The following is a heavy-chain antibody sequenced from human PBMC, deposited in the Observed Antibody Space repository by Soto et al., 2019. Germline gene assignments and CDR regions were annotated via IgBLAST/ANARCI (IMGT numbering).Heavy chain of an antibody. V-gene: IGHV1-24*01. Sequence: ASVKVSCKVSGYTLTELSMHWVRQAPGKGLERMGGFDPEDGETIYAQKFQGRVTMTEDTSTDTAYMELSSLRSEDTAVYYCATEELEVTAIPGGFDYWGQGTLVTVSS. D-gene: IGHD2-21*02. CDR3: ATEELEVTAIPGGFDY. CDR2: FDPEDGET. CDR1: GYTLTELS. J-gene: IGHJ4*02.